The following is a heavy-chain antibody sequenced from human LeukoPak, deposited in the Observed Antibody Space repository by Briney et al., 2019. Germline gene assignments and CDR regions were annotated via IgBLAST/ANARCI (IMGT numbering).Heavy chain of an antibody. Sequence: PSGTLSLTCAVSDGSISSSDWWSWVRQPPGKGLEWIGEIHQTEKTYYNTSLESRLTISLDRPRNQFSLKLTAVTAADTAVYFCAGRPGAIPTWGQGTLVTVSS. CDR3: AGRPGAIPT. V-gene: IGHV4-4*02. CDR2: IHQTEKT. J-gene: IGHJ4*01. CDR1: DGSISSSDW.